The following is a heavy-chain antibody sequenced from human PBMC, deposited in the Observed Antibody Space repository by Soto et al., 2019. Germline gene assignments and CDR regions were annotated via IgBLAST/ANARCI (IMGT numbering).Heavy chain of an antibody. CDR3: AKDRSLEYSSSTGGYFQH. CDR2: ISGSGGST. J-gene: IGHJ1*01. CDR1: GFTFSSYA. D-gene: IGHD6-6*01. Sequence: GGSLRLSCAASGFTFSSYAMSWVRQAPGKGLEWVSAISGSGGSTYYADSVKGRFTISRDNSKNTLYLQMNSLRAEDTAVYYCAKDRSLEYSSSTGGYFQHWGQGTLVTVSS. V-gene: IGHV3-23*01.